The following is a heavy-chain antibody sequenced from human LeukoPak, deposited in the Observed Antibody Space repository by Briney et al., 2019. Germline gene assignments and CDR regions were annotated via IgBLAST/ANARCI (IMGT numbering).Heavy chain of an antibody. CDR3: ARDAPSSSLLDFGPRQNRFVP. CDR2: ITPIFGTA. Sequence: GASVKVSCKASGGTFSIYAISWVRQAPGRGLEWMGGITPIFGTAKYAQKFQGRVTITADDSTTTAYMELSSLRSEDTAVYYCARDAPSSSLLDFGPRQNRFVPWGQETLVTVSS. V-gene: IGHV1-69*13. CDR1: GGTFSIYA. J-gene: IGHJ5*02. D-gene: IGHD6-13*01.